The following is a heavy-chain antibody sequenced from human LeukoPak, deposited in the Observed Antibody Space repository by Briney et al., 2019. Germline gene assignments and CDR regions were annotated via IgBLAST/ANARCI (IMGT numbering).Heavy chain of an antibody. CDR2: INSNNGDT. D-gene: IGHD6-19*01. CDR3: ARDPGISVSGKYFDY. V-gene: IGHV1-2*02. J-gene: IGHJ4*02. Sequence: ASVKVSCTASGYTFTGFYMNWVRQAPGQGLEWMGWINSNNGDTNYAQTFQGRVTISRDTSITTAYMELSGLGSGDTAVYYCARDPGISVSGKYFDYWGQGTLVAVSS. CDR1: GYTFTGFY.